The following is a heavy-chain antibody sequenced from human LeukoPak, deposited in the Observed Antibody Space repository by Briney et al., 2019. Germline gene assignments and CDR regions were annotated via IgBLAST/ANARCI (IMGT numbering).Heavy chain of an antibody. Sequence: ASVTVSFKASGGTFSIYAISWVRQAPGQGLEWMGGIITIFGTANYAQKFQGRVTITADKPTSTAYMELSSLRSEDTAVYYCARGLSGPADGMDVWGKGTTVTVSS. D-gene: IGHD6-19*01. CDR2: IITIFGTA. CDR1: GGTFSIYA. J-gene: IGHJ6*04. V-gene: IGHV1-69*06. CDR3: ARGLSGPADGMDV.